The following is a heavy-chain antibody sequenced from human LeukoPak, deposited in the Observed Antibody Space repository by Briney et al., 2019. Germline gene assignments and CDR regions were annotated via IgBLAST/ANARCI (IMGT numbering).Heavy chain of an antibody. CDR3: AKDIGASGAFDI. D-gene: IGHD1-26*01. CDR2: ISWNSGSI. V-gene: IGHV3-9*01. J-gene: IGHJ3*02. Sequence: GGSLRLSCAASGFTFDDYAMHWVRQAPGKGLEWVSGISWNSGSIGYADSVKGRFTISRDNAKNSLYLQMNSLRAEDTALYYCAKDIGASGAFDIWGQGTMVTVSS. CDR1: GFTFDDYA.